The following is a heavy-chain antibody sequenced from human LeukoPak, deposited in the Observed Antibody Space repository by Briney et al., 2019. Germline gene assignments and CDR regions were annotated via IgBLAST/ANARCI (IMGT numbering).Heavy chain of an antibody. CDR2: IYYSGST. V-gene: IGHV4-39*01. CDR1: GGSISSSSYY. Sequence: SETLSLTCTVSGGSISSSSYYWGWIRQPRRKGLEWIGSIYYSGSTYYNPSLKSRVTISVDTSKNQFSLKLSSVTAADTAVYYCTSTYGSGSYYLDYWGQGTLVTVSS. J-gene: IGHJ4*02. D-gene: IGHD3-10*01. CDR3: TSTYGSGSYYLDY.